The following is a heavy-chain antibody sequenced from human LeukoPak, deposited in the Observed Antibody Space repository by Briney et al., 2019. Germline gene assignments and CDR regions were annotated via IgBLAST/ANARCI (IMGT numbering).Heavy chain of an antibody. CDR2: IWYDGSNK. V-gene: IGHV3-33*01. D-gene: IGHD3-9*01. Sequence: GGSLRLSCAASGFTFSSYGMHWVRQAPGKGLGWVAVIWYDGSNKYYADSVKGRFTISRDNSKNTLYLQMNSLRAEDTAVYYCARDSGLRYFDWLPDYWGQGTLVTVSS. J-gene: IGHJ4*02. CDR1: GFTFSSYG. CDR3: ARDSGLRYFDWLPDY.